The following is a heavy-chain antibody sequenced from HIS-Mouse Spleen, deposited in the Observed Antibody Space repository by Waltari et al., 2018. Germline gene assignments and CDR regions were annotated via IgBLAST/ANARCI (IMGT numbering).Heavy chain of an antibody. CDR1: GYSISSGYY. CDR3: ARVKT. Sequence: QVQLQESGPGLVKPSETLSLTCTVSGYSISSGYYWGWIRQPPGKGLEWIGSINHSGNTYYNPSLKIRVTISVDTSKSQFSLKLSSVAAADTAVYYCARVKTWGQGTLVTVSS. CDR2: INHSGNT. J-gene: IGHJ5*02. V-gene: IGHV4-38-2*02.